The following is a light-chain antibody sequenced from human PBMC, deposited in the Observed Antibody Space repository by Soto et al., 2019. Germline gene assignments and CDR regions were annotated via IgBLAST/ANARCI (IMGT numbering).Light chain of an antibody. Sequence: EIVLTQSPATLSLSPGERATLSCRASQSVSSYLAWYQQKHGQAPRLLIYDASNRATGIPVRFSGSGTGTDFSITISSLVPEDFAVYYCQQRSKWPTYTFVQGTKLEIK. J-gene: IGKJ2*01. CDR1: QSVSSY. V-gene: IGKV3-11*01. CDR3: QQRSKWPTYT. CDR2: DAS.